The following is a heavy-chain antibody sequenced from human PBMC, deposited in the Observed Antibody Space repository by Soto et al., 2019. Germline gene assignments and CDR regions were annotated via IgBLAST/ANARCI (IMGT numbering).Heavy chain of an antibody. J-gene: IGHJ4*02. CDR3: ATSRGWRAYFDY. CDR2: IKQDGNEK. V-gene: IGHV3-7*01. D-gene: IGHD6-19*01. CDR1: GFTFSIDW. Sequence: SLRLSCAASGFTFSIDWMSWVRQAPGKGLEWVANIKQDGNEKYYADSVKGRFTISRDNGENSMYLQMNSLWAEDTAVYYCATSRGWRAYFDYWGQGALVTVSS.